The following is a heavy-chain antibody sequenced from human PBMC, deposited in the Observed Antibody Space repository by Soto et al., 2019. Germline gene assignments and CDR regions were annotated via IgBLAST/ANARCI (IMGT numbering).Heavy chain of an antibody. Sequence: ASVKVSCKASGFTFITYDFSWVRQAAGQGLEWMGWMNPNNGNAGFAQKFRGRINMTRNTSISTAYLELSSLRSDDSAVYYCARGFDRDDFWGGYFGEGLSLPYGMDVWGQGTTVTVSS. D-gene: IGHD3-3*01. CDR3: ARGFDRDDFWGGYFGEGLSLPYGMDV. J-gene: IGHJ6*02. CDR1: GFTFITYD. V-gene: IGHV1-8*01. CDR2: MNPNNGNA.